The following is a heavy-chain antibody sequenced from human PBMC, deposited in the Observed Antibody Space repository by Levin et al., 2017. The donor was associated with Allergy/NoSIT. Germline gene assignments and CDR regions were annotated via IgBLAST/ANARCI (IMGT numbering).Heavy chain of an antibody. CDR3: AKDSGGYCSSTSCYSLYWYFDL. Sequence: PGGSLRLSCAASGFTFDDYAMHWVRQAPGKGLEWVSGISWNSGSIGYADSVKGRFTISRDNAKNSLYLQMNSLRAEDTALYYCAKDSGGYCSSTSCYSLYWYFDLWGRGTLVTVSS. J-gene: IGHJ2*01. CDR1: GFTFDDYA. D-gene: IGHD2-2*01. CDR2: ISWNSGSI. V-gene: IGHV3-9*01.